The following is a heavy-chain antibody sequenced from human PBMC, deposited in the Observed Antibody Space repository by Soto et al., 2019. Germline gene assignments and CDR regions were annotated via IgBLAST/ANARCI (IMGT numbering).Heavy chain of an antibody. J-gene: IGHJ4*02. CDR3: ARETPWPRATFDY. V-gene: IGHV3-30-3*01. D-gene: IGHD1-26*01. CDR1: GFTFSSYA. CDR2: ISYDGSNK. Sequence: PGGSLRLSCAASGFTFSSYAMHWVRQAPGKGLEWVAVISYDGSNKYYADSVKGRFTISRDNSKNTLYLQMNSLRAEDTAVYYCARETPWPRATFDYWGQGTLVTVSS.